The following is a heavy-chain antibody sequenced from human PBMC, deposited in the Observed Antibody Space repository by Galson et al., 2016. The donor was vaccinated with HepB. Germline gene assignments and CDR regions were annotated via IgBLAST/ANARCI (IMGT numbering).Heavy chain of an antibody. D-gene: IGHD3-10*02. CDR3: VRHRYVRGLEDR. J-gene: IGHJ5*02. CDR2: VYSTGRT. CDR1: GDAITSDTYS. V-gene: IGHV4-39*01. Sequence: ETLSLTCLISGDAITSDTYSWGWIRQPPGKGPEWIGSVYSTGRTYYNPPLRGRVTVSVDTSKTQYSLELRSLTAADAAVYYRVRHRYVRGLEDRWGPGILVTVSS.